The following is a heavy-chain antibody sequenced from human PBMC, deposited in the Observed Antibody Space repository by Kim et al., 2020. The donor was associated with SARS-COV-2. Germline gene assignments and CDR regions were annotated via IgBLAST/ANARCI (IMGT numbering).Heavy chain of an antibody. CDR3: AKSHSSSWGTFDY. V-gene: IGHV3-23*01. Sequence: YAHSVKGRFTISRDNSKNTLYLQMNSLRAEDTAVYYCAKSHSSSWGTFDYWGQGTLVTVSS. D-gene: IGHD6-6*01. J-gene: IGHJ4*02.